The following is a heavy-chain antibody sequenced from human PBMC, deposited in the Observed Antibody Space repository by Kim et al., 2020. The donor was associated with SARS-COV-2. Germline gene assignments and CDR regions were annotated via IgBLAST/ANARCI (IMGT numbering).Heavy chain of an antibody. CDR3: ARARLTRTGWFDP. V-gene: IGHV4-34*01. J-gene: IGHJ5*02. D-gene: IGHD3-10*01. Sequence: YNPSLKRRVTISVETSKNQFSLKLSSVTAADTAVYYCARARLTRTGWFDPWGQGTLVTVSS.